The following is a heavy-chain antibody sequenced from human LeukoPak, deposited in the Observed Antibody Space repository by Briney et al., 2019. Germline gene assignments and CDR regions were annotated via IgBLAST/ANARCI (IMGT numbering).Heavy chain of an antibody. J-gene: IGHJ4*02. Sequence: GGSLRLSCVASGLAFSSCSMHWVRQAPGKGLEWVGVISYDGSDEYYTDSVKGRFTISRDNSKNTVYLQMNSLRADDTAVYYCARDFTPEWFDIHWGQGTLVTVS. CDR1: GLAFSSCS. CDR3: ARDFTPEWFDIH. CDR2: ISYDGSDE. V-gene: IGHV3-30*04. D-gene: IGHD3-3*01.